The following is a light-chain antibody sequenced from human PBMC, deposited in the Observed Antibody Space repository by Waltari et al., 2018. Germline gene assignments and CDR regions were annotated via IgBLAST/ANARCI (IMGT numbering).Light chain of an antibody. CDR3: QNHERLPAT. J-gene: IGKJ1*01. Sequence: EIVLTQSPGTLPLSPGERATLSCRASQSIGKYLVWYQQKPGQAPRLLLYAASSRATGGPDRFSGSGSGTDFSLTISRLEPEDFAVYYCQNHERLPATFGQGTKVEIK. CDR1: QSIGKY. V-gene: IGKV3-20*01. CDR2: AAS.